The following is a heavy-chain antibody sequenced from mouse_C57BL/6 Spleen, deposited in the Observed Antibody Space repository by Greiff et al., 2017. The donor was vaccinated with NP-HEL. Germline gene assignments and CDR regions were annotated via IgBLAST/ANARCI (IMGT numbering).Heavy chain of an antibody. Sequence: EVQLQQSGPELVKPGASVKISCKASGYSFTGYYMNWVKQSPEKSLEWIGEINPSTGGTTYNQKFKAKATLTVDKSSSTAYMQLKSLTSEDSAVYYCASPEGNYGYFDVWGTGTTVTVSS. D-gene: IGHD2-1*01. V-gene: IGHV1-42*01. CDR3: ASPEGNYGYFDV. CDR1: GYSFTGYY. CDR2: INPSTGGT. J-gene: IGHJ1*03.